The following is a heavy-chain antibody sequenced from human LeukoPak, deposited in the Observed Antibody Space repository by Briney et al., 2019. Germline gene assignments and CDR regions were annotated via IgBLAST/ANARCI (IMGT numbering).Heavy chain of an antibody. Sequence: PGGSLTLSCAASGFTFSHYWMHWVRQAPGKGLVWVSRIESDEGRTDYADSLKGRFTISRDNAKNTLYLEMNSLRAEDTAVYYCARVGHCSSTACFIDYWGQGTLVTVSS. D-gene: IGHD2-2*01. CDR1: GFTFSHYW. V-gene: IGHV3-74*01. CDR3: ARVGHCSSTACFIDY. J-gene: IGHJ4*02. CDR2: IESDEGRT.